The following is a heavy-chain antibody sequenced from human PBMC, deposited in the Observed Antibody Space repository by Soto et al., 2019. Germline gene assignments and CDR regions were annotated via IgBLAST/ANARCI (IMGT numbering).Heavy chain of an antibody. J-gene: IGHJ6*03. CDR2: IYYSGST. CDR3: ASGDWLFYYYYYYMDV. CDR1: GGSISSSSYY. Sequence: SETLSLTCTVSGGSISSSSYYWGWIRQPPGKGLEWIGSIYYSGSTYYNPSLKSRVTISVDTSKNQFSLKLSSVTAADTAVYYCASGDWLFYYYYYYMDVWGKGTTVTVSS. V-gene: IGHV4-39*01. D-gene: IGHD3-9*01.